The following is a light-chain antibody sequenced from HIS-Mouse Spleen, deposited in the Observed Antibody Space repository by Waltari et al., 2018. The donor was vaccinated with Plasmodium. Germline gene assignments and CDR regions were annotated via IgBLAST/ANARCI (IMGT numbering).Light chain of an antibody. V-gene: IGLV2-23*01. J-gene: IGLJ3*02. Sequence: QSALTQPASVSGSPGQSITISCTGTSSDVGSYNFVSWYQQNPGKAPKLMIYEGSKRPSGVSNRFSGSKSGNTASLTISGLQAEDEADYYCCSYAGSSTWVFGGGTKLTVL. CDR2: EGS. CDR1: SSDVGSYNF. CDR3: CSYAGSSTWV.